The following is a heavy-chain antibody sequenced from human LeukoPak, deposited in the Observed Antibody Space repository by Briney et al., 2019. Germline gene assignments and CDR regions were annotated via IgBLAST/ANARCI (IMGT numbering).Heavy chain of an antibody. V-gene: IGHV2-5*01. CDR2: IYWNDNK. CDR3: AHGYGDYDPYFDY. J-gene: IGHJ4*02. CDR1: GFSLATSRVG. Sequence: SGPTLVNPTQTLTLTCTFSGFSLATSRVGVGWIRQPPGKALEWLALIYWNDNKRYSASLRSRLTVPKDPSKTQVFLTMTKMDPVDTATYYCAHGYGDYDPYFDYWGQGTLVTVSS. D-gene: IGHD4-17*01.